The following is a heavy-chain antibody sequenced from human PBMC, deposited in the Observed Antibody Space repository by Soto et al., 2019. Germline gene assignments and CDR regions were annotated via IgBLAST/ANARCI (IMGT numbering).Heavy chain of an antibody. J-gene: IGHJ4*02. CDR3: ARQEIRAPTSSGYSYI. CDR1: GYTFTSYA. V-gene: IGHV1-3*01. D-gene: IGHD3-22*01. CDR2: INAGNGNT. Sequence: QVQLVQSGAEVKKPGASVKVSCKASGYTFTSYAMHWVRQAPGQRLEWMGWINAGNGNTKYSQKFQGRVTITRDTSASTAYMELSSLRSEDTAVYYCARQEIRAPTSSGYSYIWGQGTLVTVSS.